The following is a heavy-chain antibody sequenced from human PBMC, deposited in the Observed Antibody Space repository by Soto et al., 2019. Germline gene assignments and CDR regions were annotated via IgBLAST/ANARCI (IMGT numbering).Heavy chain of an antibody. CDR1: SRSIIRINW. CDR3: ARRRQGNYYYMDV. V-gene: IGHV4-4*03. Sequence: PHASLSRNCAVSSRSIIRINWWSLDLKPPGKGLEWIGEIYHSGSTNYNPSLKSRVTISVDKSKNQFSLKLSSVTAADTAVYYCARRRQGNYYYMDVWGKGTTVTVSS. D-gene: IGHD3-10*01. CDR2: IYHSGST. J-gene: IGHJ6*03.